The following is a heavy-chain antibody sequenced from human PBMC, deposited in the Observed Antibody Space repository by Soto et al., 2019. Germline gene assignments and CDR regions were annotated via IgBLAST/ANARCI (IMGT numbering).Heavy chain of an antibody. Sequence: QVLLVQSGAEVTRPGASLKLSCKASGYNFISHYIHWVRQAPGQGLEWMGFINPSGGSATHAQKFQGRLSITRETSTNTIYMELGGLKSEDAAVYYCARDYLSSKPSLSYFDYWGQGTLVTVSS. CDR2: INPSGGSA. CDR1: GYNFISHY. D-gene: IGHD2-2*01. V-gene: IGHV1-46*01. J-gene: IGHJ4*02. CDR3: ARDYLSSKPSLSYFDY.